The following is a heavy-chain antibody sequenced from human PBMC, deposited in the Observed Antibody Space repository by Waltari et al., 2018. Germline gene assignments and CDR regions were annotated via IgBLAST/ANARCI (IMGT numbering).Heavy chain of an antibody. CDR2: IWSDGRRI. Sequence: VQLVESGGGGVQPGRSLSPPCAASGVPFSNFGKFRGRQTPGKGLEWVANIWSDGRRIYYTESVEGRFTISRDEYKNTLYLQMNSLRAEDTAVYYCARDLSYGSLDFRGQGTLVTVSS. CDR3: ARDLSYGSLDF. V-gene: IGHV3-33*01. CDR1: GVPFSNFG. J-gene: IGHJ4*02. D-gene: IGHD3-10*01.